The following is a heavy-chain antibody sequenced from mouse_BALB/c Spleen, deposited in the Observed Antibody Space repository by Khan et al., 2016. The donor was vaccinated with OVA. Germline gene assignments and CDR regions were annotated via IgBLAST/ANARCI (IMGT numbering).Heavy chain of an antibody. D-gene: IGHD2-12*01. Sequence: VQLQQSGAELVKPGASVKLSCTASGFNIKDTYIHWVKRRPEQGLEWIGRITPANGNTEYDPKFQGKATMRADTSSNTAYLQLSSLTSGDTAVYDGVRPSYDPRKVGDWGAGTTVTVSS. CDR2: ITPANGNT. CDR3: VRPSYDPRKVGD. J-gene: IGHJ1*01. CDR1: GFNIKDTY. V-gene: IGHV14-3*02.